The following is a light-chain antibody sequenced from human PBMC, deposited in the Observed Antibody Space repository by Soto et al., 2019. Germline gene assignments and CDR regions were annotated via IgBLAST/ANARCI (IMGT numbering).Light chain of an antibody. CDR2: GHN. Sequence: QSVLTQPPSVSGAPGQRVTISCTGSTSNIGAGYEVHWYQQLPGTAPKLLVSGHNIRPSGVPDGFSGFKSGASASLVITGLQAEDEADYYCQSYDNSLSGSGVFGGGTKLTVL. CDR1: TSNIGAGYE. J-gene: IGLJ3*02. V-gene: IGLV1-40*01. CDR3: QSYDNSLSGSGV.